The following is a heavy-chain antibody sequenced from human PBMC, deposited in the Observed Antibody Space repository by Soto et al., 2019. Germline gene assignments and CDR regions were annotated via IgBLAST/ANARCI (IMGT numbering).Heavy chain of an antibody. CDR3: PREEYSSGNAIGI. D-gene: IGHD6-19*01. V-gene: IGHV1-2*02. J-gene: IGHJ3*02. Sequence: SVWFFGRTSGDTFTSDGISWVQQAPGQGLEWMGWINPNSGGTNYAQKFQGRVTMTRDTSISTAYMELSRLRSDDTAVYYCPREEYSSGNAIGIWG. CDR2: INPNSGGT. CDR1: GDTFTSDG.